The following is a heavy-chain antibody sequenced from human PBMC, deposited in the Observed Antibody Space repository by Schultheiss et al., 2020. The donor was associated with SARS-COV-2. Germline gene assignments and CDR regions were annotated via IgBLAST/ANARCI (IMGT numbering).Heavy chain of an antibody. D-gene: IGHD6-19*01. V-gene: IGHV3-33*01. CDR3: ARDLGSGWYQGYFQH. Sequence: GGSLRLSCAASGFIFSSYGMHWVRQAPGKGLEWVAVIWYDGSNKYYADSVKGRFTISRDNSKNTLYLQMNSLRAEDTAVYYCARDLGSGWYQGYFQHWGQGTLVTVSS. J-gene: IGHJ1*01. CDR2: IWYDGSNK. CDR1: GFIFSSYG.